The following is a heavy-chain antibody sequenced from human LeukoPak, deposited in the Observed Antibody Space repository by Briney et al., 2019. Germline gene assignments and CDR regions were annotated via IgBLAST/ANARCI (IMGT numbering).Heavy chain of an antibody. CDR1: GFTFSSYS. Sequence: GGSLRLSCAASGFTFSSYSMNWVRQAPGKGLEWISYISSSSSSIYYADSVKGRFTISRDNVKNSLYLQMNSLRAEDTAVYYCARDSSLFRSEGAFDIWGQGTMVTVSS. J-gene: IGHJ3*02. V-gene: IGHV3-48*01. D-gene: IGHD3-3*01. CDR3: ARDSSLFRSEGAFDI. CDR2: ISSSSSSI.